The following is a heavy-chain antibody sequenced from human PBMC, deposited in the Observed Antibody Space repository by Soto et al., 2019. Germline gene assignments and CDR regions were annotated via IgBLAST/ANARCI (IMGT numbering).Heavy chain of an antibody. CDR2: IYWNDNK. Sequence: QITLKESGPTLVESTQPLTLTCTFSGFSLSTSGLPVGWIRQPPGKALEWLALIYWNDNKLYSPSLKSRLTISKDTAKNQVVTKMTNMDPVDTVTAYCAHQSCVIGYCYDTLDCWGQGILVTVSS. CDR1: GFSLSTSGLP. CDR3: AHQSCVIGYCYDTLDC. D-gene: IGHD2-21*02. J-gene: IGHJ4*02. V-gene: IGHV2-5*01.